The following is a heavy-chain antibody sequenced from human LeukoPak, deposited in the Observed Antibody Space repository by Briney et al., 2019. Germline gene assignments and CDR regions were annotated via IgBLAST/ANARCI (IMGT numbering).Heavy chain of an antibody. V-gene: IGHV1-24*01. D-gene: IGHD5-24*01. CDR1: GYTLTELS. Sequence: ASVKVSCKVSGYTLTELSMHWVRQAPGKGLEWMGGFDPEDGETIYAQKFQGRVTMTRDTSTSTVYMELSSLRSEDTAVYYCARAGGGDGYNYVYWGQGTLVTVSS. CDR2: FDPEDGET. CDR3: ARAGGGDGYNYVY. J-gene: IGHJ4*02.